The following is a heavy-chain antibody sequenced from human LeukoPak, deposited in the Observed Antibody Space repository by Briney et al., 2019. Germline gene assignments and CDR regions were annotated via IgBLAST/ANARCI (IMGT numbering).Heavy chain of an antibody. D-gene: IGHD6-6*01. J-gene: IGHJ3*02. V-gene: IGHV4-61*02. CDR1: GGSISSGSYY. Sequence: SETLSLTCTVSGGSISSGSYYWSWIRQPAGKGLEWIGRIYTSGSTNYNPSLKSRVTMSVDTSKNQFSLKLSSVTAADTAVYYCARDTHRVSIAARPPSGAFDIWGQGTMVTVSS. CDR3: ARDTHRVSIAARPPSGAFDI. CDR2: IYTSGST.